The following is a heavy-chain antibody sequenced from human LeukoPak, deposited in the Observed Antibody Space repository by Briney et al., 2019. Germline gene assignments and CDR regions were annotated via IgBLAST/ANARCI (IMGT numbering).Heavy chain of an antibody. V-gene: IGHV3-66*01. CDR2: IYSSGDT. CDR1: RVTVNNNY. CDR3: TRDGSSSSRFGY. J-gene: IGHJ4*02. D-gene: IGHD2-2*03. Sequence: GGSLRLSCAASRVTVNNNYMSWVRQAPGKVPEWVSSIYSSGDTHYADSVKGRFAISRDNSKNTLYLQMNSLTVEDTAVYYCTRDGSSSSRFGYWGQGTLVTVSA.